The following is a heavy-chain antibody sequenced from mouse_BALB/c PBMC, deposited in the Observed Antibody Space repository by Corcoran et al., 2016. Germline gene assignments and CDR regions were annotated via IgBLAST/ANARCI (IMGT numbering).Heavy chain of an antibody. Sequence: QNQLVQYGPELKKNGETVKISCKAAGYTFTNYGMNWVKQAPGKGLKWMGWINTYTGEPTYADDFKGRFAFSFETSASTAYLQINNLKNEDTATYFCASYYGSSWYFDVWGAGTTVTVSS. J-gene: IGHJ1*01. CDR1: GYTFTNYG. V-gene: IGHV9-3-1*01. D-gene: IGHD1-1*01. CDR3: ASYYGSSWYFDV. CDR2: INTYTGEP.